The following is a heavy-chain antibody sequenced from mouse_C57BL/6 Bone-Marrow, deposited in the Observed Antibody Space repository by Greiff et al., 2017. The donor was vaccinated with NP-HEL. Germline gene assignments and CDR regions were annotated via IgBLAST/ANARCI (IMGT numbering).Heavy chain of an antibody. CDR2: IYYSGTI. J-gene: IGHJ4*01. Sequence: VQLKQSGPGLVKPSQTVFLTCTVTGISITTGNYRWSWIRQFPGNKLEWIGYIYYSGTITYNPSLTSRTTITRDTPKNQFFLEMNSLTAEDTATYYCALLIYEGAMDYWGQGTSVTVSS. CDR1: GISITTGNYR. CDR3: ALLIYEGAMDY. V-gene: IGHV3-5*01. D-gene: IGHD2-3*01.